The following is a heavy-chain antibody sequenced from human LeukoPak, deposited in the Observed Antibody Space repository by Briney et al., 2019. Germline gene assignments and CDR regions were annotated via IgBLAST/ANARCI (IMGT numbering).Heavy chain of an antibody. CDR1: GGSISSYY. D-gene: IGHD3-3*01. CDR2: IYYTMIT. J-gene: IGHJ5*02. Sequence: TLSLTCTVSGGSISSYYWSWIRQPPGKGLEWIGYIYYTMITNYNPSLKSRVTISVDTSKNQFSLKPSSVTAADTAVYYCARSDFWAPGWFDPWGQGTLDSVSS. V-gene: IGHV4-59*08. CDR3: ARSDFWAPGWFDP.